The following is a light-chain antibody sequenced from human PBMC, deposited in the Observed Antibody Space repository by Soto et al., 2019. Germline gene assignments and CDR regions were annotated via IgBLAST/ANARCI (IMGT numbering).Light chain of an antibody. CDR1: QSVSSNY. Sequence: EIVLTQSPGTLSLSPGERATLSCRASQSVSSNYLAWYQQKPGQAPRLLIYGASSRATGIPDRFSGSGSGAGLTLTISRLETEGFAVYYCLQYCSSPRTFGEGTKVELK. J-gene: IGKJ1*01. CDR3: LQYCSSPRT. CDR2: GAS. V-gene: IGKV3-20*01.